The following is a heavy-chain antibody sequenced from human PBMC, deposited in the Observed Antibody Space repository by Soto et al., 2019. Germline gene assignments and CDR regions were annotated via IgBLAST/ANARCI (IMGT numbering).Heavy chain of an antibody. CDR1: GFTFSSYG. D-gene: IGHD2-15*01. Sequence: GGSLRLSCAASGFTFSSYGMHWVRQAPGKGLEWVAVIWYEGSNKYYVDSVKGRFTISRDNSKNTLFLQMNSLRAEDTAVYYCARDSCSGGSCYYFYHSLDYWGQGTLVTVSS. V-gene: IGHV3-33*01. CDR2: IWYEGSNK. CDR3: ARDSCSGGSCYYFYHSLDY. J-gene: IGHJ4*02.